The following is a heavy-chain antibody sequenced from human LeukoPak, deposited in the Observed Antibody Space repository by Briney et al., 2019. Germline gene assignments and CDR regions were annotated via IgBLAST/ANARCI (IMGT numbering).Heavy chain of an antibody. CDR1: GGSISSSNW. CDR3: ARVQAVAAKGEDY. V-gene: IGHV4-4*02. J-gene: IGHJ4*02. Sequence: NPSETLSLTCTVSGGSISSSNWWSWVRQPPGKGLEWIGEIFHSGTTNYNPSLKSRVTISIDKSKNQFSLKLSSVTAADTAVYYCARVQAVAAKGEDYWGQGTLVTVSS. D-gene: IGHD6-19*01. CDR2: IFHSGTT.